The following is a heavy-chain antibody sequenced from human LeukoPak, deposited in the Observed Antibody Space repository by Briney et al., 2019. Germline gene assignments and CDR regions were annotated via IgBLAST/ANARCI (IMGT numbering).Heavy chain of an antibody. CDR3: ARDRTDYGSFDI. J-gene: IGHJ3*02. CDR1: GFTFSNYW. V-gene: IGHV3-7*01. D-gene: IGHD4-17*01. Sequence: PGGSLRLSCTASGFTFSNYWMSWVRQAPGKGLEWVANIRQDGGLKHYVDSVKGRFTISRDNAENSLYLQMNSLRAEDTALYYCARDRTDYGSFDIWGQGTMVTVSS. CDR2: IRQDGGLK.